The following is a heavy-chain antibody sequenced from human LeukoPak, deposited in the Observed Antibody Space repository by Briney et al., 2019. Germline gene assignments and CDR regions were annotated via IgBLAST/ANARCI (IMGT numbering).Heavy chain of an antibody. CDR3: ASPGSYCIGGSCFDY. V-gene: IGHV3-23*01. CDR1: GFTFSNYA. J-gene: IGHJ4*02. CDR2: IFGSGRSA. Sequence: GGSLRLSCAASGFTFSNYAMSWVRQAPGKGLEWVSVIFGSGRSAYYADSVKGRFTISRDNAKNTLYLQMNSLRAEDTAVYYCASPGSYCIGGSCFDYWGQGTLVTVSS. D-gene: IGHD2-15*01.